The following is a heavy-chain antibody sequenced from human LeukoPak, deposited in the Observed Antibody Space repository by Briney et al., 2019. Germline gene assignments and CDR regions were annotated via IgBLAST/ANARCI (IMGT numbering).Heavy chain of an antibody. J-gene: IGHJ6*03. CDR2: ISSSSYI. D-gene: IGHD3-3*01. CDR1: GFTFSSYN. CDR3: ARIPVTIFGVDYYMDV. Sequence: GGSLRLSCAASGFTFSSYNMNWVRRAPGKGLEWVSSISSSSYIYYADSVKGRFTISRDNAKNSLYLQMNSLRAEDTAVYYCARIPVTIFGVDYYMDVWGKGTTVTVSS. V-gene: IGHV3-21*01.